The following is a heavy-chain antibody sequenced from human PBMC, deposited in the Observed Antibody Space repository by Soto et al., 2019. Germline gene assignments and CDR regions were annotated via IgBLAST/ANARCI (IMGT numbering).Heavy chain of an antibody. D-gene: IGHD4-17*01. CDR1: GFTFSSYA. V-gene: IGHV3-30-3*01. J-gene: IGHJ6*02. CDR3: ARDHAPTVTLYYYYYRMDV. CDR2: ISYDGSNK. Sequence: QVQLVESGGGVVQPGRSLRLSCAASGFTFSSYAMHWVRQAPGKGLEWVAVISYDGSNKYYADSVKGQFTISRDNSKNTLYLQINSLTAEDTSVFYCARDHAPTVTLYYYYYRMDVWGQGTTVTVSS.